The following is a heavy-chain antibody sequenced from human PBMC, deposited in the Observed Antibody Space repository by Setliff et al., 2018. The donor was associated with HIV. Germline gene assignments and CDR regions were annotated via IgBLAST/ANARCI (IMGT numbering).Heavy chain of an antibody. Sequence: PGGSLRLSCAASGFAFNNFWMSWVRQAPGKGLEWISTIYSGGDTYHADSVKGRFTISRDNAKNTLYLQMNNLRAEDTAVYYCARGYCDTNSCYVSDYWGQGTLVTVSS. J-gene: IGHJ4*02. CDR2: IYSGGDT. CDR3: ARGYCDTNSCYVSDY. D-gene: IGHD2-2*01. CDR1: GFAFNNFW. V-gene: IGHV3-66*01.